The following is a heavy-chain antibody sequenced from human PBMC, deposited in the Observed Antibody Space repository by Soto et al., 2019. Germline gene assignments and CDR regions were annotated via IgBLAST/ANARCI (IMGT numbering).Heavy chain of an antibody. CDR2: IYYSGST. Sequence: QVQLQESGPGLVKPSETLSLTCTVSGGSISSYYWSWIRQPPGKGLEWIGYIYYSGSTNYNPSLKRRVPISVDKSKNRFSLKLSSVTAADTAVYYCARTPGGYCSGGSCYSGWFGAFDIWGQGTMVTVSS. CDR1: GGSISSYY. V-gene: IGHV4-59*01. D-gene: IGHD2-15*01. J-gene: IGHJ3*02. CDR3: ARTPGGYCSGGSCYSGWFGAFDI.